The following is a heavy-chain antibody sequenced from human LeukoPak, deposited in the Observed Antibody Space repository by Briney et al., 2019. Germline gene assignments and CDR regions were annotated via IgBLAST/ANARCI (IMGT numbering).Heavy chain of an antibody. J-gene: IGHJ4*02. CDR3: ARDRGIAAAGNDY. V-gene: IGHV4-4*07. CDR2: IYTSGST. Sequence: PSETLSLTCTVSGGSISTYYWCWIRQPAGKGLEWIGRIYTSGSTNYNPSLKSRVTMSIDTSKNQFSLKLSSVTAADTAVYYCARDRGIAAAGNDYWGQGTLVTVSS. CDR1: GGSISTYY. D-gene: IGHD6-13*01.